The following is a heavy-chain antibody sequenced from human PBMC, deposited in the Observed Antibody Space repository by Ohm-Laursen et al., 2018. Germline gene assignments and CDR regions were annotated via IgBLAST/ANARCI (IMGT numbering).Heavy chain of an antibody. D-gene: IGHD5-12*01. CDR2: IKGDGSET. J-gene: IGHJ4*02. CDR3: ARAQRLVASANDY. Sequence: SLRLSCAASGFTFSDYYMSWIRQAPGEGLVWVSRIKGDGSETNYADSVKGRFTISRDNAKNTLYLQMNSPRGDDTAVYYCARAQRLVASANDYWGQGTLVTVSS. CDR1: GFTFSDYY. V-gene: IGHV3-74*01.